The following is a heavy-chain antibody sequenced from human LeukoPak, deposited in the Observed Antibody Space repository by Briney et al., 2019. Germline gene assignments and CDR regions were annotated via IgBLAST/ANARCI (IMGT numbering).Heavy chain of an antibody. CDR1: GGSISSSSYY. CDR2: IYYSGST. V-gene: IGHV4-39*01. J-gene: IGHJ3*02. Sequence: SETLSLTCTVSGGSISSSSYYWGWIRQPPGKGLEWIGSIYYSGSTYYNPPLKSRVTMSVDTSKNQFSLKLSSVTAADTAVYYCARHLAYVVVVAATHLGAFDIWGQGTMVTVSS. D-gene: IGHD2-15*01. CDR3: ARHLAYVVVVAATHLGAFDI.